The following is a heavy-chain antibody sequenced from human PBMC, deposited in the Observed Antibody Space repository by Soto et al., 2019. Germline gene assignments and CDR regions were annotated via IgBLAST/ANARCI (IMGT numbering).Heavy chain of an antibody. CDR2: IYYSGST. D-gene: IGHD4-4*01. J-gene: IGHJ4*02. CDR1: GGSISSYY. Sequence: SETLSLTCTVSGGSISSYYWSWIRQPPGKGLEWIGYIYYSGSTNYTPSLKSRVTISVDTSKNQFSLKLSSVTAADTAVYYCARLYSNYEVVNYWGQGTLVTVS. CDR3: ARLYSNYEVVNY. V-gene: IGHV4-59*08.